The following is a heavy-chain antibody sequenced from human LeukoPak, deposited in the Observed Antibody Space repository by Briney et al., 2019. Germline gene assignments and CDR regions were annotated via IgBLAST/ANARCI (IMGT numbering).Heavy chain of an antibody. Sequence: GGSLRLSCAASGFTFSSYEMNWVRQAPGKGLKWISYISSSGFTMYYADSVKGRFTISRDNAKNSLYLRMNSLRAEDTAVYYCARTPFIRDSSGYYSIPRYFDYWGQGTLVTVSS. CDR3: ARTPFIRDSSGYYSIPRYFDY. CDR1: GFTFSSYE. CDR2: ISSSGFTM. D-gene: IGHD3-22*01. V-gene: IGHV3-48*03. J-gene: IGHJ4*02.